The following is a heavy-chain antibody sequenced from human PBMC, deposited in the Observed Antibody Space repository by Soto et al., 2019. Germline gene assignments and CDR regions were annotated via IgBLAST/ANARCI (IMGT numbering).Heavy chain of an antibody. CDR3: ARLSGSYNDRYFDS. Sequence: PSDTLSLTCAVSGGSISSSNWWSWVRQPPGKGLEWIGEIYHSGSTYYNPSLKSRLTISVDTSNNQFSLKVRSVTAADTAVYYCARLSGSYNDRYFDSWGQGTLVTVSS. CDR2: IYHSGST. CDR1: GGSISSSNW. D-gene: IGHD1-26*01. V-gene: IGHV4-4*02. J-gene: IGHJ4*02.